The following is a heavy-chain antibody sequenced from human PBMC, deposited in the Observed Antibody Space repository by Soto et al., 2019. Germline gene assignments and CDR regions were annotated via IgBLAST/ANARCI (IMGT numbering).Heavy chain of an antibody. CDR3: AREHGSLEVDPHALKNFFYP. V-gene: IGHV1-8*01. J-gene: IGHJ5*02. CDR2: MNPNSGNA. CDR1: GYSFIRSD. D-gene: IGHD1-1*01. Sequence: KVSCKDSGYSFIRSDFAWETQDPGYGLEWMGWMNPNSGNAGYAEKFQGRITMTRNTSISTAYMELSSLTSEDTAVYFCAREHGSLEVDPHALKNFFYPWGQGTLVTV.